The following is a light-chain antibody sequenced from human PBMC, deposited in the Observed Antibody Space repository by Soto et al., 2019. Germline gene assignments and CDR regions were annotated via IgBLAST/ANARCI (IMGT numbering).Light chain of an antibody. CDR2: TAS. V-gene: IGKV1D-12*01. CDR1: QDIGGF. Sequence: DIQVTQSPSSVSASVGDRVTITCRASQDIGGFLAWYQHKPGRAPELLIRTASSLQTGVPSRFSGSGSGTDFPLTINSLQPEDSGTYYWQQAYSFPITFGQGTRL. J-gene: IGKJ5*01. CDR3: QQAYSFPIT.